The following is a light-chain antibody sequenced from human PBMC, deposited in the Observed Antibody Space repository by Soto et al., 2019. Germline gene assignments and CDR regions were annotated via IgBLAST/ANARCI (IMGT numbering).Light chain of an antibody. J-gene: IGKJ4*01. Sequence: EKVMTQSPAALSVSPGERATLSCRASQSVNSNLAWYQQKAGQAPRLLLYGASTRATGIPARFSGSASGTEXTLTISSLQXXDSAVYYCQQYNDWPLTFGGGTKVEIK. V-gene: IGKV3-15*01. CDR1: QSVNSN. CDR3: QQYNDWPLT. CDR2: GAS.